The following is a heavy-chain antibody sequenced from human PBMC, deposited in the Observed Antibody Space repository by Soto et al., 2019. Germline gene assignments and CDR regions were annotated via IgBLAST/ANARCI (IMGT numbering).Heavy chain of an antibody. J-gene: IGHJ4*02. V-gene: IGHV1-69*13. D-gene: IGHD3-22*01. Sequence: GASVKVSCTASGGTFSRYTITWVRQAPGQGLEWMGGITPMFGTPNYAQKFQGRVTITADESTSTAYMELSSLRSEDTAMYYCARDGTLYDSSAYYYLYWGQGTLVTVSS. CDR1: GGTFSRYT. CDR3: ARDGTLYDSSAYYYLY. CDR2: ITPMFGTP.